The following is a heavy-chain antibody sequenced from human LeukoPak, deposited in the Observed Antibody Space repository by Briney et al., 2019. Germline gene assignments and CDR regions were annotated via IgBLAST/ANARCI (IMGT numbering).Heavy chain of an antibody. J-gene: IGHJ4*02. CDR1: GYTFTNYY. D-gene: IGHD3-22*01. CDR3: ARGSYYDSSGYYPHYFDY. Sequence: ASVKVSCKASGYTFTNYYIHWVRQAPGQGLEWMGIINPSGGSTSYGQKFQGRVTMTRDTSTSTVYMDLSSLGSEDTAVYYCARGSYYDSSGYYPHYFDYWGQGTMVTVSS. V-gene: IGHV1-46*01. CDR2: INPSGGST.